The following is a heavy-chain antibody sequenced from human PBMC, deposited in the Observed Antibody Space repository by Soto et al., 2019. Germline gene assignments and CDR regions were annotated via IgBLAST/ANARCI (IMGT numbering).Heavy chain of an antibody. J-gene: IGHJ4*02. CDR3: ARTYGSGDYFLPFEY. Sequence: QVQLLQSGAEVKKPGASVKVSCKASGYMFNTYGITWVRQAPGQGLEWMGWISVYNGNIDYAQKFEGRGTMTTDTSTSTAYMELKSLTSDDTAVYYCARTYGSGDYFLPFEYWGQGTPVSVSS. CDR1: GYMFNTYG. V-gene: IGHV1-18*01. CDR2: ISVYNGNI. D-gene: IGHD3-10*01.